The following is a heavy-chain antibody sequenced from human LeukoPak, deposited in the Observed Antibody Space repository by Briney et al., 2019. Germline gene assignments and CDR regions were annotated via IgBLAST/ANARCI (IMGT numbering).Heavy chain of an antibody. CDR2: IYYSGST. Sequence: SETLSLTCTASGGFISSYYWSWIRQPPGKELAGIGYIYYSGSTNYIPSLKSRVTISVDTSKNQFSLKLSSVSAADTAVYYCARHTADRGATYEAFDFWGQGIMVTVSS. CDR1: GGFISSYY. V-gene: IGHV4-59*08. CDR3: ARHTADRGATYEAFDF. J-gene: IGHJ3*01. D-gene: IGHD1-26*01.